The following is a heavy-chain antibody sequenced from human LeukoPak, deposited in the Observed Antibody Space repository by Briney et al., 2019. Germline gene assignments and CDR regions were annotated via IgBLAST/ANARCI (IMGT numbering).Heavy chain of an antibody. J-gene: IGHJ2*01. D-gene: IGHD2-15*01. CDR2: ISVDGSKR. CDR1: GFTFTHYG. V-gene: IGHV3-33*03. Sequence: PGTSLRLSCATSGFTFTHYGFHWVRQAPGKGLEWVAVISVDGSKRYYGDSVKGRFTISRDDSKNTVFLQMNSLTVEDTAVYYCIVVVVASAFWHFDLWGRGTLVTVSS. CDR3: IVVVVASAFWHFDL.